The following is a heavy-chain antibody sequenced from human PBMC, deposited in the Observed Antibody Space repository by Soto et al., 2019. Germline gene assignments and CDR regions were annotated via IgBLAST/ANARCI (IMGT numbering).Heavy chain of an antibody. J-gene: IGHJ4*02. V-gene: IGHV1-69*13. CDR2: IIPIFGTA. CDR1: GGTFSSYA. CDR3: ARVDCSSTSCYVLSAFAY. Sequence: GASVKVSCKASGGTFSSYAISWVRQAPGQGLEWMGGIIPIFGTANYAQKFQGRVTITADESTSTAYMELSSLRSEDTAVYYCARVDCSSTSCYVLSAFAYWGQGTLVTVSS. D-gene: IGHD2-2*01.